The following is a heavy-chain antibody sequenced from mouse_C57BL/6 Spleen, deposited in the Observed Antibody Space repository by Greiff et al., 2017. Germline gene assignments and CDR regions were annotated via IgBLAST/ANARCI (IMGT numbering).Heavy chain of an antibody. Sequence: VQLQQSGAELARPGASVKMSCKASGYTFTSYTMHWVKQRPGQGLEWIGYINPSSGYTKYNQKFKDKATLTADKSSSTAYMQLSSLTSADSAVYYCAKTAQATFAYWGQGTLVTFSA. CDR2: INPSSGYT. J-gene: IGHJ3*01. CDR1: GYTFTSYT. D-gene: IGHD3-2*02. V-gene: IGHV1-4*01. CDR3: AKTAQATFAY.